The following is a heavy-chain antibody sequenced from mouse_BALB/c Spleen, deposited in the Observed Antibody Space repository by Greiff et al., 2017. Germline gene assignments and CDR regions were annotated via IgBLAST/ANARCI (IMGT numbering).Heavy chain of an antibody. CDR1: GFTFSSFG. V-gene: IGHV5-6-5*01. D-gene: IGHD1-2*01. CDR3: AKLRLRSYYAMDY. J-gene: IGHJ4*01. Sequence: EVKLVESGGGLVQPGGSRKLSCAASGFTFSSFGMHWVRQAPEKGLEWVASISSGGSTYYPDSVKGRFTISRDNARNILYLQMSSLRSEDTAMYYCAKLRLRSYYAMDYWGQGTSVTVSS. CDR2: ISSGGST.